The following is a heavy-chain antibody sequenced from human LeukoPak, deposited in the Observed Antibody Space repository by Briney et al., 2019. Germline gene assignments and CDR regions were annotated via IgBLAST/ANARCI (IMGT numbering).Heavy chain of an antibody. CDR2: ISYDGSNK. CDR3: AKGFLSSGWIFDY. V-gene: IGHV3-30*18. D-gene: IGHD6-19*01. CDR1: GFTFSSYG. J-gene: IGHJ4*02. Sequence: GGSLRLSCAASGFTFSSYGMHWVRQAPGKGLEWVAVISYDGSNKYYADSVKGRFTISRDNSKNTLYLQVNSLRAEDTAVYYCAKGFLSSGWIFDYWGQGTLVTVSS.